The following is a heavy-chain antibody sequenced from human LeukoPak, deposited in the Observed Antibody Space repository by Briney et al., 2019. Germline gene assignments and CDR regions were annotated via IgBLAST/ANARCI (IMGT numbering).Heavy chain of an antibody. D-gene: IGHD2-21*01. CDR3: ARDLLGGDPWAVFDY. CDR2: ISYEGSNK. Sequence: PGGSLRLSCAASGFTFSSYAMHWVRQAPGKGLEWVAVISYEGSNKYYADSVKGRFTISRDNSKNTLYLQMNSLRAEDTAVYYCARDLLGGDPWAVFDYWGQGTLVTVSS. V-gene: IGHV3-30*01. J-gene: IGHJ4*02. CDR1: GFTFSSYA.